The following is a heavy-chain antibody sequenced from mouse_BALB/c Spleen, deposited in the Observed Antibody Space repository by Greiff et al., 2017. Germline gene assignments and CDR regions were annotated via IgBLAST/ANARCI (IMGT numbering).Heavy chain of an antibody. CDR2: INPSNGGT. Sequence: VQLQQSGAELVKPGASVKLSCKASGYTFTSYYMYWVKQRPGQGLEWIGEINPSNGGTNFNEKFKSKATLTVDKSSSTAYMQLSSLTSEDSAVYYCTRRGYYGSSDAMDYWGQGTSVTVSS. J-gene: IGHJ4*01. D-gene: IGHD1-1*01. CDR1: GYTFTSYY. CDR3: TRRGYYGSSDAMDY. V-gene: IGHV1S81*02.